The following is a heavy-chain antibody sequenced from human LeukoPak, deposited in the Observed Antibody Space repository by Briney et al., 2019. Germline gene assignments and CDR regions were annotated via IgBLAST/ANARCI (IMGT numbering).Heavy chain of an antibody. CDR2: ISSSSYI. D-gene: IGHD3-22*01. CDR3: ARDLYDSSGYYRNPFDY. V-gene: IGHV3-21*01. J-gene: IGHJ4*02. CDR1: GFTFSSYS. Sequence: PGGSLRLSCAASGFTFSSYSMNWVRQAPGKGLEWVSSISSSSYIYYADSVKGRFTISRDNAKNSLYLQMNSLRAEDTAVYYCARDLYDSSGYYRNPFDYWGQGTLVTVSS.